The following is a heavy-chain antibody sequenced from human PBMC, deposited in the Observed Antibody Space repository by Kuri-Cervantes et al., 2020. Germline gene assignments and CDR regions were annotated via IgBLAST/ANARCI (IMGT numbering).Heavy chain of an antibody. V-gene: IGHV1-46*01. CDR3: ARDFSSSGYWWGNWYFDL. CDR1: GYTFTSYY. J-gene: IGHJ2*01. Sequence: ASVKVSCKASGYTFTSYYMHWVRQAPGQGLEWMGIINPSGGSTSYAQKFQGRVTMTRDTSTSTVYMELRSLRSDDTAVYYCARDFSSSGYWWGNWYFDLWGRGTLVTVSS. CDR2: INPSGGST. D-gene: IGHD3-22*01.